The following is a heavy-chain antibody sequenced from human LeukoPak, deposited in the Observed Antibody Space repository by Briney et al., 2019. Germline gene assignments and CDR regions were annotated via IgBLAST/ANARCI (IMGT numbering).Heavy chain of an antibody. CDR3: AARGIAAAPGNY. CDR2: INHSGST. J-gene: IGHJ4*02. Sequence: SETLSLTCAVYGGSFSGYYWSWIRQPPGKGLEWIGEINHSGSTNYNPSLKSRVTISVDTSENQFSLKLSSVTAADTAVYYCAARGIAAAPGNYWGQGTLVTVSS. D-gene: IGHD6-13*01. V-gene: IGHV4-34*01. CDR1: GGSFSGYY.